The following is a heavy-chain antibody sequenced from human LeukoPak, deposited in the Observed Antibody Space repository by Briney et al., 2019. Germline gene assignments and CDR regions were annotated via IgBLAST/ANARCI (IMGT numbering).Heavy chain of an antibody. CDR1: GFTFSSYA. Sequence: GGSLRLSCAASGFTFSSYAMSWVRQAPGKGLEWGLAISGSGGSTYYADSVKGRFTISRDNSKNTLYLQMNSLRAEDTAVYYCAKEDRTTMIVVVITYFDYWGQGTLVTVSS. CDR2: ISGSGGST. CDR3: AKEDRTTMIVVVITYFDY. J-gene: IGHJ4*02. V-gene: IGHV3-23*01. D-gene: IGHD3-22*01.